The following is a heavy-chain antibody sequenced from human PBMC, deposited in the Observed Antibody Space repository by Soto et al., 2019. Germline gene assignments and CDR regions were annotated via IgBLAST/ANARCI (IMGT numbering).Heavy chain of an antibody. D-gene: IGHD6-13*01. Sequence: SVKVSCKASGGTFSSYAISWVRQAPGQGLEWMGGIIPIFGTANYAQKFQGRVTITADESTSTAYMELSSLRSEDTAVYYCARDDFRNIAAAVPAGYYYGMDVWGQGTTVTVSS. J-gene: IGHJ6*02. CDR2: IIPIFGTA. V-gene: IGHV1-69*13. CDR1: GGTFSSYA. CDR3: ARDDFRNIAAAVPAGYYYGMDV.